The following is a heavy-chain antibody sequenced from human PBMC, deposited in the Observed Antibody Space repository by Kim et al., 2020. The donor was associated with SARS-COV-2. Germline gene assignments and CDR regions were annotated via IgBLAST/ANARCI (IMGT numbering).Heavy chain of an antibody. J-gene: IGHJ6*02. CDR3: ARDLLVGATSYGMDF. CDR1: GFTFSSYG. CDR2: IWYDGSNN. D-gene: IGHD1-26*01. Sequence: GGSLRLSCAASGFTFSSYGMHWVRQAPGKGLEWVAVIWYDGSNNYYADSVKGRFTISRDNSKNTLYLQMNSLRAEDTAVYYCARDLLVGATSYGMDFWGQGTTVTVSS. V-gene: IGHV3-33*08.